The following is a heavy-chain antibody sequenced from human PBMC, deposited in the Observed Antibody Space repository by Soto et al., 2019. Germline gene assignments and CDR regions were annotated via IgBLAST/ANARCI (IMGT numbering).Heavy chain of an antibody. CDR1: GYTFTSYY. CDR3: ALSSIVINSFAGWFDP. CDR2: INPSGGST. V-gene: IGHV1-46*01. J-gene: IGHJ5*02. D-gene: IGHD3-16*02. Sequence: QVQLVQSGAEVKKPGASVKVSCKASGYTFTSYYMHWVRQAPGQGLEWMGIINPSGGSTSYAQKFHDRVTMTRETSKGTVYMELSSRRSEDTAVYYCALSSIVINSFAGWFDPCGQGTLVTVSS.